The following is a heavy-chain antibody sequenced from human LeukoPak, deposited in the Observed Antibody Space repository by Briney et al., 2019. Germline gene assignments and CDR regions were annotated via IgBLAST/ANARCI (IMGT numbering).Heavy chain of an antibody. Sequence: ASVKVSCKSSGYTFTRHYLHWVRQAPGQGLEWVGLINPTGTSSWSAQKFQGRVTLTRDMSTSTDYMELSSLRSEDTAVYYCATGRLHRAYYFDYWGQGTLVTVSS. V-gene: IGHV1-46*01. D-gene: IGHD4-11*01. J-gene: IGHJ4*02. CDR3: ATGRLHRAYYFDY. CDR2: INPTGTSS. CDR1: GYTFTRHY.